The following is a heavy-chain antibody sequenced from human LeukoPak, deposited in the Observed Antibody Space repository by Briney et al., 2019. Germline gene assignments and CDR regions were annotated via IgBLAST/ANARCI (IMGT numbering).Heavy chain of an antibody. J-gene: IGHJ6*03. CDR1: VGSISSGGYY. Sequence: SQTLSLTCTVSVGSISSGGYYWSWIRQHPGKGLDWIGYIYYSGSTYYNPSLKSRVTISVDTSKNQFSLKLSSVTAADTAVYYCARVPSPPSYDFWSGYPASSYYMDVWGKGTTVTVSS. V-gene: IGHV4-31*03. CDR3: ARVPSPPSYDFWSGYPASSYYMDV. CDR2: IYYSGST. D-gene: IGHD3-3*01.